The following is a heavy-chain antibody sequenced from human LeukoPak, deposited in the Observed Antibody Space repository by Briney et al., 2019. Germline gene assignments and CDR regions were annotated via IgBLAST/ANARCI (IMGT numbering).Heavy chain of an antibody. V-gene: IGHV3-23*01. CDR1: GFTFSSYA. CDR2: ISGSGGST. J-gene: IGHJ4*02. CDR3: AKGGYYDSSGYSY. D-gene: IGHD3-22*01. Sequence: GGSLRLSCAASGFTFSSYAMSWVSQAPGKGLEWVSAISGSGGSTYYADSVKGRFTISRDNSKNTLYLQMNSLRAEDTAVYYCAKGGYYDSSGYSYWGQGTLVTVSS.